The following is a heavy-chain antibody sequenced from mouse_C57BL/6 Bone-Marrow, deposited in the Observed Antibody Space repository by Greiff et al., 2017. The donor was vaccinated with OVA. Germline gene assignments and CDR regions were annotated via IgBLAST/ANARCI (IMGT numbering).Heavy chain of an antibody. CDR3: AKNDYDYDAPFYYAMDY. D-gene: IGHD2-4*01. J-gene: IGHJ4*01. CDR2: IWRGGST. Sequence: VQLVESGPGLVQPSQSLSITCTVSGFSLTSYGVPWVRQSPGKGLEWLGVIWRGGSTDYNAAFMSRLSITKDNSTSQVLYKMNSLQADDTAIYYCAKNDYDYDAPFYYAMDYWGQGTSVTVSS. V-gene: IGHV2-5*01. CDR1: GFSLTSYG.